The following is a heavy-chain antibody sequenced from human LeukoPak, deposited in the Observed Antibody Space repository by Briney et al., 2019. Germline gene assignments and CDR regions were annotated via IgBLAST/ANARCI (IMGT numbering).Heavy chain of an antibody. CDR3: ARVSPTTVTSPDY. J-gene: IGHJ4*02. CDR1: GGSISSYY. CDR2: IYYSGST. V-gene: IGHV4-59*08. D-gene: IGHD4-17*01. Sequence: SETLSLTCTVSGGSISSYYWSWIRQPPGKGLEWIGYIYYSGSTNYNPSLKSRVTISVDTSKNQFSLKLSSVTAADTAVYYCARVSPTTVTSPDYWGQGTLVTVSS.